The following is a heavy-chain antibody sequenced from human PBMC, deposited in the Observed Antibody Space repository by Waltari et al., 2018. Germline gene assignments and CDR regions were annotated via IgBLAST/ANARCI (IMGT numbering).Heavy chain of an antibody. J-gene: IGHJ4*02. Sequence: QVQLVQSGAEVKKPGSSVKVSCKASGGTFSSYAISWVRQAPGQGLEWRGRIIPIFGTANYAQKYQGRVTITEDKSTSTAYMELSRLRSEDTAVYYCATVGGADFGFDYWGQGTLVIVSS. D-gene: IGHD1-26*01. CDR2: IIPIFGTA. V-gene: IGHV1-69*08. CDR3: ATVGGADFGFDY. CDR1: GGTFSSYA.